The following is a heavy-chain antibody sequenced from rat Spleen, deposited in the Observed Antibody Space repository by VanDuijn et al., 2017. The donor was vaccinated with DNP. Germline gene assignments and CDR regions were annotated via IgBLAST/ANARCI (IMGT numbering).Heavy chain of an antibody. D-gene: IGHD1-3*01. CDR1: GFSLSNYG. Sequence: QVQLKEAGPGLVHPSQTLSLTCTVSGFSLSNYGVSWVRQPPGRGLEWIGAIWSGGGTDYNSALKSRLNISRDTSKRQVFLKMNSVQTEDTAMYFCARSLATVAPTGAMDAWGQGTSVTVSS. CDR2: IWSGGGT. V-gene: IGHV2-16*01. J-gene: IGHJ4*01. CDR3: ARSLATVAPTGAMDA.